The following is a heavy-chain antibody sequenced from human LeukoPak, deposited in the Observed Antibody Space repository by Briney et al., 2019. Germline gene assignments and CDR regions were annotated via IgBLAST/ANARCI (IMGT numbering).Heavy chain of an antibody. V-gene: IGHV4-61*01. J-gene: IGHJ4*02. Sequence: SETLSLTCTVSGGSVSSGSYYWSWIRQPPGKGLEWIVYIYYSGSTNYNPSLKSRVTISVDTSKNQFSLKLSSVTAADTAVYYCASRRYCGGDCRGDAEYWGRGTLVTVSS. D-gene: IGHD2-21*02. CDR2: IYYSGST. CDR3: ASRRYCGGDCRGDAEY. CDR1: GGSVSSGSYY.